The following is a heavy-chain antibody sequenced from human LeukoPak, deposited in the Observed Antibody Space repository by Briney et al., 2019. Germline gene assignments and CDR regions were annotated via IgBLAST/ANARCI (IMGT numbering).Heavy chain of an antibody. CDR3: ARDSRPPRRCSTSCYGGTYYYYMDV. CDR1: GGSISSYY. V-gene: IGHV4-59*01. J-gene: IGHJ6*03. Sequence: SETLSLTCTVSGGSISSYYWSWIRQPPGKGLEWIGYIYYSGSTNYNPSLKSRVTISVDTSKNQFSLKLNSVTAADTAVYYCARDSRPPRRCSTSCYGGTYYYYMDVWGKGTTVTVSS. D-gene: IGHD2-2*01. CDR2: IYYSGST.